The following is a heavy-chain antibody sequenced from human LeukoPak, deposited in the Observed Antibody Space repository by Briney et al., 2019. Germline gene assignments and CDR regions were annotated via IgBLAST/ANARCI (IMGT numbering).Heavy chain of an antibody. J-gene: IGHJ5*02. V-gene: IGHV3-23*01. D-gene: IGHD2-15*01. CDR3: AKDRVERGPDTVVVVENWFDP. CDR1: GFTFTSYA. Sequence: SGGSLRLSCAASGFTFTSYAMTWVRQAPGKGLEWVSAIGGSGDSTSYADSVKGRFTISRDNSKNTLYLQMNSLRAEDTAVYYCAKDRVERGPDTVVVVENWFDPWGQGTLVTVSS. CDR2: IGGSGDST.